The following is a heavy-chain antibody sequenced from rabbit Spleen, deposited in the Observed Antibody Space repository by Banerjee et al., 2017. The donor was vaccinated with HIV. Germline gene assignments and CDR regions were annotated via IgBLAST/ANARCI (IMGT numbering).Heavy chain of an antibody. Sequence: QSLEESGGDLVKPGASLTLTCTASGVSFSSYYYMCWVRQAPGKGLEWIACIDTGNSGFTYFVSWAKGRFTISKTSSTTVTLQMTSLTAADTATYFCARDSGSSFSSYGMDLWGPGTLVTVS. CDR3: ARDSGSSFSSYGMDL. CDR2: IDTGNSGFT. V-gene: IGHV1S40*01. CDR1: GVSFSSYYY. D-gene: IGHD8-1*01. J-gene: IGHJ6*01.